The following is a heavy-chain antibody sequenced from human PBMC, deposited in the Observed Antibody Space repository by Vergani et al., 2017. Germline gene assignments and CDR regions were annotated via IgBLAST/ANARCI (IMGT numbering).Heavy chain of an antibody. CDR2: IYYSGST. CDR3: ARRRSKVTTIGICYAFDI. CDR1: GGSISSGGYY. Sequence: QVQLQESGPGLVKPSQTLSLTCTVSGGSISSGGYYWSWIRQHPGKGLEWIGYIYYSGSTYYNPSLKSRVTISVDTSKNQFSLKLSSMTAADTAVYYCARRRSKVTTIGICYAFDIWGQGTMVTVSS. J-gene: IGHJ3*02. D-gene: IGHD2-21*02. V-gene: IGHV4-31*03.